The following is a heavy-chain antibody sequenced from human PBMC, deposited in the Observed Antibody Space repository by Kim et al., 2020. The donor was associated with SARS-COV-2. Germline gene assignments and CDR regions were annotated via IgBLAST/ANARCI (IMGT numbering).Heavy chain of an antibody. V-gene: IGHV3-15*01. D-gene: IGHD4-17*01. Sequence: YAAPVKGRFTISRDDSKNTLYLQMNNLKTEDTAVYYCTTSDYYAAGSFDYWGQGTLVTVSS. J-gene: IGHJ4*02. CDR3: TTSDYYAAGSFDY.